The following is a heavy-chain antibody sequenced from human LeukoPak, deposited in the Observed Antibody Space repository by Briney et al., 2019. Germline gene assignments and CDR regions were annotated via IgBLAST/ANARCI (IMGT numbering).Heavy chain of an antibody. Sequence: GGSLRLSCAASGFTFSSHWMHWVRQAPGKGLVWVSRINSDGSSISYADSVKGRFTISRDNSKNTLYLQMNSLRAEDTAVYYCARYCGGDCPFDYWGQGTLVTVSS. CDR3: ARYCGGDCPFDY. D-gene: IGHD2-21*02. CDR1: GFTFSSHW. CDR2: INSDGSSI. V-gene: IGHV3-74*01. J-gene: IGHJ4*02.